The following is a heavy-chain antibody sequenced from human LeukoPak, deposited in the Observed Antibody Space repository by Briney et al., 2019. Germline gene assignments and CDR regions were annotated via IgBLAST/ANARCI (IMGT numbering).Heavy chain of an antibody. D-gene: IGHD2-21*01. J-gene: IGHJ4*02. CDR1: GFTFSTDS. CDR2: IDQFGSEK. CDR3: ARGLRWIDY. Sequence: PGGSLRLSCAASGFTFSTDSMSWVRQAPGKGLEWVASIDQFGSEKYYVDSVKGRFTISRDNAKNSLYLQMNSLRAEDTAVYYCARGLRWIDYWGLGTLVTVSS. V-gene: IGHV3-7*01.